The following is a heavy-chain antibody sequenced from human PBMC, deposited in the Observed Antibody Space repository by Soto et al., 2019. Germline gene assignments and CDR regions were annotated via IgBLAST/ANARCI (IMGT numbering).Heavy chain of an antibody. V-gene: IGHV3-48*01. CDR1: GFIFRDYS. J-gene: IGHJ4*02. D-gene: IGHD2-2*01. CDR3: TRASSYAFDY. CDR2: IAGGGVPT. Sequence: EVQLVESGGGLVQSGESLRLSCEASGFIFRDYSMNWVRQTPGKGLEWIAHIAGGGVPTYYADSVKGRFTISRDRGKNFLYLQMNGLKGDDSGIYYCTRASSYAFDYWGQGALVTVSS.